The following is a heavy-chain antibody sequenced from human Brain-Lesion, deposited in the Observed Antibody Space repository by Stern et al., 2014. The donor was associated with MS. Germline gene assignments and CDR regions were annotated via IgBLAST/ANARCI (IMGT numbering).Heavy chain of an antibody. CDR3: AGEEDIRYCSGGSCTGNWFDP. Sequence: VQLEESGPGLVKPSETLSLTCTVAGGSVSSTSYAWAWIRQPPGKGLEWIGTIYYSGNTYYSPSLKSPLTISLDTSKNHFSRQLGSVTAADTAVYYCAGEEDIRYCSGGSCTGNWFDPWGQGTLVTVSS. CDR1: GGSVSSTSYA. D-gene: IGHD2-15*01. J-gene: IGHJ5*02. CDR2: IYYSGNT. V-gene: IGHV4-39*02.